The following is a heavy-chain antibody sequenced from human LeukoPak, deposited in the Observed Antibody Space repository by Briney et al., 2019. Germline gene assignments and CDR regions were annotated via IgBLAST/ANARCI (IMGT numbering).Heavy chain of an antibody. Sequence: PSETLSLTCTVSGGSVSSDYWIWIRRPPGKGLEWIGDISYSGSTNYNPSLKSRVTISVDTSKNQFSLKLSSVTAADTAVYYCARHAPRHYMDVWGKGTTVNVSS. CDR2: ISYSGST. CDR3: ARHAPRHYMDV. V-gene: IGHV4-59*08. CDR1: GGSVSSDY. J-gene: IGHJ6*03.